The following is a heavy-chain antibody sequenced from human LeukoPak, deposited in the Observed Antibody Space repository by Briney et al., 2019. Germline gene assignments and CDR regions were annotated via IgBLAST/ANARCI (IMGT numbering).Heavy chain of an antibody. CDR1: GGSFSGYY. CDR3: ARAYYGSGSYYIQPYFYY. J-gene: IGHJ4*02. CDR2: INHSGST. Sequence: SETLSLTCAVYGGSFSGYYWSWIRQPPGKGLEWIGEINHSGSTNYNPSLKSRVTISVDTSKNQFSLKLSSVTAADTAVYYCARAYYGSGSYYIQPYFYYWGQGTLVTVSS. V-gene: IGHV4-34*01. D-gene: IGHD3-10*01.